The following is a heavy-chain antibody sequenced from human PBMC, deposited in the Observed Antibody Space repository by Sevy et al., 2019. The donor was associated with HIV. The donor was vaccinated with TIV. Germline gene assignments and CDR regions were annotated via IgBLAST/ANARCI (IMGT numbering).Heavy chain of an antibody. Sequence: GGSLRLSCAASGFTFSTHAMHWVRQAPGKGLEWVALISYDGNIEYYPDSVKGRFTISRDDSKNTLYLQMNSLRSEDTALYYCARDLGYESTGYLPLFDNWGQGTLVTVSS. V-gene: IGHV3-30-3*01. CDR1: GFTFSTHA. CDR3: ARDLGYESTGYLPLFDN. CDR2: ISYDGNIE. D-gene: IGHD3-22*01. J-gene: IGHJ4*02.